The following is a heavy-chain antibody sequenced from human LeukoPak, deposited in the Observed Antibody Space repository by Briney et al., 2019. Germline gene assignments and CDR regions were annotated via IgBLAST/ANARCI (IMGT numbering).Heavy chain of an antibody. CDR3: ARTGTILGYCSSTSCQIDY. J-gene: IGHJ4*02. CDR1: GGSISSSSYY. Sequence: PSETLSLTCTVSGGSISSSSYYWGWIRQPPGKGLEWIGSIYYSGSTYYNPSLKSRVTISVDTSKNQFSLKLSSVTAADTAVYYCARTGTILGYCSSTSCQIDYWGQGTLVTVSS. V-gene: IGHV4-39*01. CDR2: IYYSGST. D-gene: IGHD2-2*01.